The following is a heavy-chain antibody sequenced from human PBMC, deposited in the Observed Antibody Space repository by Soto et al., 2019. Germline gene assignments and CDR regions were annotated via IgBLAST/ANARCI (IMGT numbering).Heavy chain of an antibody. Sequence: QVQLQESGPGPVKPSQTLSLTCTVSGGSITSGGYYWTWIRQQPGKGPEWIGCIHDSGNTYHNPSLKSRLTISIDTSKNQVSLRLRSVTAADTAVYYCARGYDDRRGWFDYWCQGTQVPVSS. CDR1: GGSITSGGYY. CDR2: IHDSGNT. D-gene: IGHD3-22*01. V-gene: IGHV4-31*03. J-gene: IGHJ4*02. CDR3: ARGYDDRRGWFDY.